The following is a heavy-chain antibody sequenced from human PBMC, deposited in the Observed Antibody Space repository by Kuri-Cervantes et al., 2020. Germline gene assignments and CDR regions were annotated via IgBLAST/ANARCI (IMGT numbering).Heavy chain of an antibody. CDR2: IIPIFGTA. J-gene: IGHJ6*02. V-gene: IGHV1-69*13. D-gene: IGHD1-26*01. CDR1: GGTFSSYA. Sequence: SVKVSCKASGGTFSSYAISWVRQAPGQGLEWMGGIIPIFGTANYAQKFQGRVTITADESTSTAYMELSSLRAEDTAVYYCAKDTGRSGSYRTNYYYGMDVWGQGTTVTVSS. CDR3: AKDTGRSGSYRTNYYYGMDV.